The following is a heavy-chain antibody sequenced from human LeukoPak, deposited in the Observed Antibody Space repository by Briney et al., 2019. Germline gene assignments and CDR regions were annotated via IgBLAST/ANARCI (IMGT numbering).Heavy chain of an antibody. Sequence: GGSLRLSCAASGFTFSSYSMNWVRQAPGKGLEWVGRIKSKTAGGATDYAAPVKGRFTISRDDSKNTLYLQMNSLKTEDTAVYFCTTDGDRAPIDYWGQGTLVTVSS. CDR2: IKSKTAGGAT. V-gene: IGHV3-15*01. J-gene: IGHJ4*02. CDR1: GFTFSSYS. D-gene: IGHD4-17*01. CDR3: TTDGDRAPIDY.